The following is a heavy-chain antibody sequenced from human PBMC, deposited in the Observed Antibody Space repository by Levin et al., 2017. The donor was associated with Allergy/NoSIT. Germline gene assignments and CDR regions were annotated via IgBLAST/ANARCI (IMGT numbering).Heavy chain of an antibody. CDR1: GFTFDDYA. J-gene: IGHJ4*02. Sequence: GGSLRLSCADSGFTFDDYAMHWVRQAPGKGLEWVSGISWNSGSIGYADSVKGRFTISRDNAKNSLYLQMNSLRAEDTALYYCAKDLGSYYYAGAIDYWGQGTLVTVSS. CDR2: ISWNSGSI. V-gene: IGHV3-9*01. D-gene: IGHD1-26*01. CDR3: AKDLGSYYYAGAIDY.